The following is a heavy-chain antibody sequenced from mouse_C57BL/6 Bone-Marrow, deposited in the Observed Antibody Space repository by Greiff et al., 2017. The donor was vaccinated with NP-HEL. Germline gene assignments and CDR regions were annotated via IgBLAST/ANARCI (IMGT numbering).Heavy chain of an antibody. CDR1: GYAFSSSW. V-gene: IGHV1-82*01. CDR3: ARRITTVVATDYAMDY. J-gene: IGHJ4*01. Sequence: QVQLQQSGPELVKPGASVKISCKASGYAFSSSWMNWVKQRPGKGLEWIGRIYPGDGATTYNGKFKGKATLTADKSSSTAYMQLSSLTSEDSAVYFCARRITTVVATDYAMDYWGQGTSVTVSS. D-gene: IGHD1-1*01. CDR2: IYPGDGAT.